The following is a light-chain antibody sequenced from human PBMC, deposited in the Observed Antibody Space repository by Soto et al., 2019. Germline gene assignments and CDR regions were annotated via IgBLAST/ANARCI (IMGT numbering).Light chain of an antibody. V-gene: IGKV3-20*01. CDR2: GAS. Sequence: EIVLTQSPDTMSLSPGERATLSCRASQRVGRLYLAWYQQTPGQAPRLLIYGASRRAAGIPDRFSGSGSGTDFTLTISRLEPEDFAVYYCQQYGRTFGQGTKVEIK. J-gene: IGKJ1*01. CDR1: QRVGRLY. CDR3: QQYGRT.